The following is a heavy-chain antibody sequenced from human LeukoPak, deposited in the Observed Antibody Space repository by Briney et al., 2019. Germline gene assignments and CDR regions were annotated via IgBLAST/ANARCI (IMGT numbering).Heavy chain of an antibody. J-gene: IGHJ6*02. Sequence: ASVKVSCKASGYTFTSYAMHWVRQAPGQRLEWMGWINAGNGNTKYSQKFQGRVTITRDTSASTAYMELSSLRSEDTAVYYCARPLFRSYYYGMDVWGQGTTVTVSS. D-gene: IGHD2-21*01. CDR1: GYTFTSYA. CDR2: INAGNGNT. CDR3: ARPLFRSYYYGMDV. V-gene: IGHV1-3*01.